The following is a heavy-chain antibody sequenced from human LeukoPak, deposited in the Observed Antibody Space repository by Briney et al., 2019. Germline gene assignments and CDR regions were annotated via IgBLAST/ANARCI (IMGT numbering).Heavy chain of an antibody. D-gene: IGHD3-22*01. Sequence: GGSLRLSCAASGFTFSTYAMGWVRQAPGKGLEWVSSVSVSGGSTYHADSVKGRFTISRDNSKSTLYLQMNSLRAEDTAVYYCATLGTYSSGAPYYFDYWGQGTLVTVSS. J-gene: IGHJ4*02. CDR1: GFTFSTYA. V-gene: IGHV3-23*01. CDR3: ATLGTYSSGAPYYFDY. CDR2: VSVSGGST.